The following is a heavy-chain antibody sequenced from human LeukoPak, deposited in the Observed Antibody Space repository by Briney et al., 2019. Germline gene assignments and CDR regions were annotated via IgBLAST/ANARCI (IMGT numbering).Heavy chain of an antibody. J-gene: IGHJ5*02. Sequence: GGSLRLSCEVSGFSFSMYWMHWVRQAPGEGLVWVAGINTDGSSTTYVESVKGRFTISRDNAKNMLYLQMNSLRDEDTAVYYCTRSPATSSLGWFGPWGQGTLVTVSS. V-gene: IGHV3-74*03. CDR3: TRSPATSSLGWFGP. CDR2: INTDGSST. CDR1: GFSFSMYW.